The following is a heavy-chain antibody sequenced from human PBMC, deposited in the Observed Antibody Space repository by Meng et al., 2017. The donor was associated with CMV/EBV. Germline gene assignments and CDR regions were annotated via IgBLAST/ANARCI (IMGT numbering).Heavy chain of an antibody. J-gene: IGHJ4*02. D-gene: IGHD1-26*01. CDR1: GFTFSSYW. CDR2: INSDGSST. V-gene: IGHV3-74*01. CDR3: ARRQTSGSYGTFDH. Sequence: GESLKISCAASGFTFSSYWMHWVRQAPEKGLVWVSRINSDGSSTNYADSVKGRFTISRDNAKNTLYLQMNSLRAGDTAVYYCARRQTSGSYGTFDHWGQGTLVTVSS.